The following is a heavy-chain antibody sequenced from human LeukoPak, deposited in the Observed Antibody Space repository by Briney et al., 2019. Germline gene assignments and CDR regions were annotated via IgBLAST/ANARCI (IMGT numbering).Heavy chain of an antibody. CDR2: IFHSGST. V-gene: IGHV4-4*02. Sequence: SETLSLTCAVSGGSISRSNWWSWVRQPPGKGLEWVGEIFHSGSTNYNPSLKSRVTISVDKSKNQLSLKLSSVTAADTAVYYCARFPMTTVTTHFDYWGQGTLVTVSS. CDR3: ARFPMTTVTTHFDY. J-gene: IGHJ4*02. CDR1: GGSISRSNW. D-gene: IGHD4-11*01.